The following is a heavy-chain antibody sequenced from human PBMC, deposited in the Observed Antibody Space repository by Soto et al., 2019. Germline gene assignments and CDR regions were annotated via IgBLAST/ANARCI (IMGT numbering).Heavy chain of an antibody. D-gene: IGHD3-22*01. V-gene: IGHV4-61*01. CDR3: PRLGAYYQSLDP. J-gene: IGHJ5*02. CDR1: GGPVSSWNYI. Sequence: SEPLSRTCSGSGGPVSSWNYIRRWCRQPPGKGLEWIGYFYYTGSINYNPSLKSRVTIFIDASKNQFSLRLSSVTAADTAVYYCPRLGAYYQSLDPWGPGTLVTVS. CDR2: FYYTGSI.